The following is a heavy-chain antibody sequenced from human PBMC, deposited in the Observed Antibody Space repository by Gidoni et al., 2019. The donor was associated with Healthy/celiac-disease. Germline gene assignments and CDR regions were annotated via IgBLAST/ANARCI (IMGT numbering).Heavy chain of an antibody. D-gene: IGHD3-22*01. V-gene: IGHV1-2*02. Sequence: QVQLVQSGAEVKKPGASVKVSCKASGYTFTGYALPWVRQAPGQGLEWMGWINPNSGGTNYAQKFQGRVTMTRDTSISTAYMELSRLRSDDTAVYYCARGGGYYYDSSGPIGRVDWFDPWGQGTLVTVSS. CDR1: GYTFTGYA. J-gene: IGHJ5*02. CDR3: ARGGGYYYDSSGPIGRVDWFDP. CDR2: INPNSGGT.